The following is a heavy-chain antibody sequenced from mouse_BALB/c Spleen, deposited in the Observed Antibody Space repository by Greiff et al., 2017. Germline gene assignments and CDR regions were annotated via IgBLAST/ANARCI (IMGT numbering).Heavy chain of an antibody. CDR2: ISSGGSYT. D-gene: IGHD1-1*01. J-gene: IGHJ2*01. Sequence: DVKLVESGGDLVKPGGSLKLSCAASGFTFSSYGMSWVRQTPDKRLEWVATISSGGSYTYYPDSVKGRFTISRDNAKNTLYLQMSSLKSEDTAMYYCARQAGSSYVDYWGQGTTLTVSS. V-gene: IGHV5-6*02. CDR1: GFTFSSYG. CDR3: ARQAGSSYVDY.